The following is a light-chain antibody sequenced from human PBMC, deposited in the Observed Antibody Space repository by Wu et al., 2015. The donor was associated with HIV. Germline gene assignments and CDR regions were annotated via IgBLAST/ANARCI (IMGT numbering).Light chain of an antibody. CDR2: GAS. J-gene: IGKJ5*01. V-gene: IGKV3-15*01. CDR1: QNVNTN. CDR3: QQYGSSPPVT. Sequence: EVVMTQSPATLSVSPGERATLYCRASQNVNTNLAWYQQRPGHPPRLLIYGASTRATGIPVRFSGTGSGTEFTLTISRLEPEDFAVYYCQQYGSSPPVTFGQGTRLEIK.